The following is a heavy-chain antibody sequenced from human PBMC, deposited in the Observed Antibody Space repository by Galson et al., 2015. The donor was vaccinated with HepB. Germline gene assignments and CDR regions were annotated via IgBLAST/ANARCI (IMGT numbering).Heavy chain of an antibody. V-gene: IGHV3-64D*06. CDR1: GFTFSSYA. CDR3: VEDRPGGYDQI. Sequence: SLRLSCAASGFTFSSYAMHWVRQAPGKGLEYVSAISYNGGSTYYADSVKGRFTISRDNSKNTLYLQMSSLRAEDTAVYYCVEDRPGGYDQIWGQGTLVTVSS. CDR2: ISYNGGST. D-gene: IGHD5-12*01. J-gene: IGHJ4*02.